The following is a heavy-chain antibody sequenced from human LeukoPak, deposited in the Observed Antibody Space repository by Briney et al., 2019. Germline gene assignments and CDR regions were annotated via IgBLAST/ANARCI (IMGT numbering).Heavy chain of an antibody. D-gene: IGHD2-2*03. Sequence: VGSLRLSCAASGFTFSNYGMHLVRHAPAKGMEWVAFIRYDGTNKYYADSVKGRFTISRDNSKNTLYLQMNSLRAEDRAVYYYAKDGSYYYYYYVDVWGKGTTVTVSS. CDR3: AKDGSYYYYYYVDV. V-gene: IGHV3-30*02. CDR1: GFTFSNYG. J-gene: IGHJ6*03. CDR2: IRYDGTNK.